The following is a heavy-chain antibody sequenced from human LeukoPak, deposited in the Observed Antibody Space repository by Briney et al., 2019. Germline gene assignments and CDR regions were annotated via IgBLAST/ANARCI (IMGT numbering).Heavy chain of an antibody. Sequence: ASVKVSCEASGYTFTSYAMNWVRQAPGQGLEWVGGIIPIFGTANYAQKFQGRVTITADESTSTAYMELSSLRSEDTAVYYCARLRNPYGGGDSPFDYGGRGPLVPVS. CDR2: IIPIFGTA. D-gene: IGHD2-21*02. CDR1: GYTFTSYA. CDR3: ARLRNPYGGGDSPFDY. V-gene: IGHV1-69*13. J-gene: IGHJ4*02.